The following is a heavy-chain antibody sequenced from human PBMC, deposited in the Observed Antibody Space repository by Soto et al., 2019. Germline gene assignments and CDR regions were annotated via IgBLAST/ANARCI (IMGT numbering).Heavy chain of an antibody. J-gene: IGHJ4*02. CDR3: AKSRAEKVLRFLEWLMDY. CDR1: GFTFSSYG. CDR2: ISYDGSNK. D-gene: IGHD3-3*01. Sequence: GGSLRLSCAASGFTFSSYGMHWVRQAPGKGLEWVAVISYDGSNKYYADSVKGRFTISRDNSKNTLYLQMNSLRAEDTAVYYCAKSRAEKVLRFLEWLMDYWGQGTLVTVSS. V-gene: IGHV3-30*18.